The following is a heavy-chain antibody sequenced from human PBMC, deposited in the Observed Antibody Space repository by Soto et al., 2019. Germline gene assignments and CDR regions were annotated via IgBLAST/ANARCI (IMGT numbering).Heavy chain of an antibody. J-gene: IGHJ4*02. CDR2: IYYSGST. D-gene: IGHD5-18*01. CDR3: ARRYGSCFDY. V-gene: IGHV4-59*08. CDR1: GTSISSYY. Sequence: PSETLSLTCTVSGTSISSYYWSWIRQPPGKGLEWIGYIYYSGSTNYNPSLKSRVTISVDTSKNQFSLKLSSVTAADTDVYYCARRYGSCFDYWGQGTLVTVSS.